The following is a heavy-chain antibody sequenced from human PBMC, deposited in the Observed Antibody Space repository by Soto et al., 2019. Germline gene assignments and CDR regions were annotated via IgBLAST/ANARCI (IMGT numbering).Heavy chain of an antibody. CDR1: GGSISSSSYY. CDR2: IYYSGST. J-gene: IGHJ4*02. CDR3: ARSVVVLSKFTLV. V-gene: IGHV4-39*01. Sequence: SETLSLTCTVSGGSISSSSYYWGWIRQPPGKGLEWIGSIYYSGSTYYNPSLKSRVTISVDTSKNQFSLKLSSVTAADTAVYYCARSVVVLSKFTLVWGQGTLVTVSS. D-gene: IGHD2-15*01.